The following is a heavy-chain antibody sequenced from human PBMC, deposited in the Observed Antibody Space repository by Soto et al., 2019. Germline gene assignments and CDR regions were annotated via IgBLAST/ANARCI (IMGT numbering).Heavy chain of an antibody. CDR1: GYTFTSYG. Sequence: ASVKVSCKASGYTFTSYGISWVRQAPGQGLEWKGRISAYNGNKNYAQKLQGRVTMTTDTSTSTAYMELRSLRSDDTAVYYCARTLLWSGGSSLDPWGQGTLVTVSS. V-gene: IGHV1-18*01. CDR3: ARTLLWSGGSSLDP. J-gene: IGHJ5*02. D-gene: IGHD2-21*01. CDR2: ISAYNGNK.